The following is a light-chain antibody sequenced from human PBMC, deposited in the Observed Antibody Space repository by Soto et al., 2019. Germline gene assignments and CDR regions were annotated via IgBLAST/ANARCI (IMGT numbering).Light chain of an antibody. CDR2: DVS. Sequence: QSALTQPASVSGSPGQSITISCTGTSSDVGGYNYVSWYQQHPGKAPKLMIYDVSNRPSGVSNRFSGSKSGNTASLTISGIEAEDEAEYDCSSYTSSSTLSVVFGGGTKLTVL. V-gene: IGLV2-14*01. J-gene: IGLJ2*01. CDR1: SSDVGGYNY. CDR3: SSYTSSSTLSVV.